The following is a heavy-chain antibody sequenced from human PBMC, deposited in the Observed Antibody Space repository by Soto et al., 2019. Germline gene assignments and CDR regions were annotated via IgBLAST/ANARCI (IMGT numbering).Heavy chain of an antibody. CDR2: INHSGST. D-gene: IGHD2-21*01. Sequence: QVQLQQWGAGLLKPSETLSLTCAVYGGSFSGYYWTWIRQPPGTGLEWIGEINHSGSTNYNPSLKSRVPISEDTSKNRFSLKLTSVTAPDTVCYNCAKDKIPARFDYGGRGPWSPSPQ. V-gene: IGHV4-34*01. CDR1: GGSFSGYY. CDR3: AKDKIPARFD. J-gene: IGHJ4*02.